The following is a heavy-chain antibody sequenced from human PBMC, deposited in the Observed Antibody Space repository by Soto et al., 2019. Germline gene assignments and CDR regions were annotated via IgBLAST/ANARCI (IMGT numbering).Heavy chain of an antibody. D-gene: IGHD2-2*01. CDR1: GFTFSSYG. Sequence: PGGSLRLSCAASGFTFSSYGMHWVRQAPGKGLEWVAVISYDGSNKYYADSVKGRFTISRDNSKNTLYLQMNSLRAEDTAVYYCAKDRLVVVPAAPDAFDIWGTGTMVTVSS. CDR3: AKDRLVVVPAAPDAFDI. J-gene: IGHJ3*02. CDR2: ISYDGSNK. V-gene: IGHV3-30*18.